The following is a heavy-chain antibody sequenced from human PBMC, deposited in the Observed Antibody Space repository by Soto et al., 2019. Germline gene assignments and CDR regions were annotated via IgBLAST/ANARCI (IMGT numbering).Heavy chain of an antibody. CDR1: GFTFPGFG. V-gene: IGHV1-18*04. D-gene: IGHD5-18*01. CDR3: ARGYSYGSYWYFDL. Sequence: QLPLVQSGTEVKNPGASVKVSCKASGFTFPGFGITWVRQAPGQGLEWMGWITASNGNTHYAENIQGRVTMTTDTSTSTAYMELWRLRSDDTAVYYCARGYSYGSYWYFDLWGRGTLVTVSS. J-gene: IGHJ2*01. CDR2: ITASNGNT.